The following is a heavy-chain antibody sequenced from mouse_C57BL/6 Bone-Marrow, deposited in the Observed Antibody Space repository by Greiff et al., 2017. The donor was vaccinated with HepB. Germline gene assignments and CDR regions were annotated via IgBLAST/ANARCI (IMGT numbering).Heavy chain of an antibody. Sequence: EVKVEESGGGLVKPGGSLKLSCAASGFTFSDYGMHWVRQAPEKGLEWVAYISSGSSTIYYADTVKGRFTISRDNAKNTLFLQMTSLRSEDTAMYYCATIYYYGRNYAMDYWGQGTSVTVSS. V-gene: IGHV5-17*01. CDR3: ATIYYYGRNYAMDY. D-gene: IGHD1-1*01. CDR1: GFTFSDYG. CDR2: ISSGSSTI. J-gene: IGHJ4*01.